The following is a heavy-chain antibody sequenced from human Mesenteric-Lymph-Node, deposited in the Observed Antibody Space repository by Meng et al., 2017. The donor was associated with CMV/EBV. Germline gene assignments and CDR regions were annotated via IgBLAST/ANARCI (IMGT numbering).Heavy chain of an antibody. Sequence: GESLKISCAASGFTFSNAWMSWVRQAPGKGLEWVGRIKSNPDGGTTDYAAPVKGRFTISRDDSKNTLYLQMNSLRAEDTAVYYCAIRIRGVMAWGQGTLVTVSS. CDR3: AIRIRGVMA. CDR1: GFTFSNAW. J-gene: IGHJ5*02. CDR2: IKSNPDGGTT. V-gene: IGHV3-15*01. D-gene: IGHD3-10*01.